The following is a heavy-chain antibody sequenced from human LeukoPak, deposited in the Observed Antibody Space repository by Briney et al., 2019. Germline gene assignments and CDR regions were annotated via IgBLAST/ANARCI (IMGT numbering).Heavy chain of an antibody. V-gene: IGHV1-18*01. D-gene: IGHD3-22*01. Sequence: ASVKVSCKASGYTFTSYGISWVRQAPGQGLEWMGWISAYNGNTNYAQKLQGRVTMTTDTSTSTAYMELRSLRSDDTAVYYCARGAPPRRNYDSRGYYSYYFDYWGQGTLVTVSS. CDR3: ARGAPPRRNYDSRGYYSYYFDY. CDR2: ISAYNGNT. J-gene: IGHJ4*02. CDR1: GYTFTSYG.